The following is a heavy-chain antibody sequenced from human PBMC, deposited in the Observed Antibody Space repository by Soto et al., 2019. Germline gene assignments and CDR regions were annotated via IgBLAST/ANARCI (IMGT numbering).Heavy chain of an antibody. Sequence: QVQLVQSGAEVKKPGASVKVSCKASGYSFITYGISWVRQAPGQGLEWMAWISTYNGNIKYVEKLQGGVTVTTDTSTSTDYMELRSLRSDDTAVYYCARGGYTSSSTWHWYFDLWGRGTLLTVSS. CDR3: ARGGYTSSSTWHWYFDL. J-gene: IGHJ2*01. V-gene: IGHV1-18*01. CDR2: ISTYNGNI. D-gene: IGHD6-13*01. CDR1: GYSFITYG.